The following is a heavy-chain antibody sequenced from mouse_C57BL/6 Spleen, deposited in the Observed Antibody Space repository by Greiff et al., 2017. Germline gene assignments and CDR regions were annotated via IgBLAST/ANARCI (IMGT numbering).Heavy chain of an antibody. Sequence: VQLQQSGPELVKPGASVKIPCKASGYTFPDYNMDWVKQSHGKSLEWIGDINPNNGGTIYNQKFKGKATLTVEKSASTAYMELRSLTSEDTAVYYCARSDYYYGSSPLYYAMDYWGQGTAVTVSS. CDR1: GYTFPDYN. CDR3: ARSDYYYGSSPLYYAMDY. V-gene: IGHV1-18*01. D-gene: IGHD1-1*01. J-gene: IGHJ4*01. CDR2: INPNNGGT.